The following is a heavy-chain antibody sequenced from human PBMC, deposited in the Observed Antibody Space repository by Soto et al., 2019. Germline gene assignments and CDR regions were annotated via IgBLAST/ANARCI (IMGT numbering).Heavy chain of an antibody. J-gene: IGHJ6*02. Sequence: QLLESGGGLVQPGGSLRVSCAASGFTFSNYAMTWVRQAPGKGLEWVSTIGGSGGDTYYSDSVKGRFTISRDNSRNSLYLQMDSLRAEDTALYYCVRDWSGSRCPCMDVWGQGTTVTVSS. D-gene: IGHD3-3*01. CDR1: GFTFSNYA. V-gene: IGHV3-23*01. CDR2: IGGSGGDT. CDR3: VRDWSGSRCPCMDV.